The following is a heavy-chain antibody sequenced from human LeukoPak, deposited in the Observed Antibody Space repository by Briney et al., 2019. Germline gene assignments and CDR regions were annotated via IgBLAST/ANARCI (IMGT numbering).Heavy chain of an antibody. CDR3: ARGLDYDFWSGTIYYFDY. Sequence: SVTVSCKASGGTFSSYAISWVRQAPGQGLEWMGRIIPILGIANYAQKFQGRVTITADKSTSTAYMELSSLRSEDTAVYYCARGLDYDFWSGTIYYFDYWGQGTLVTVSS. CDR2: IIPILGIA. D-gene: IGHD3-3*01. V-gene: IGHV1-69*04. CDR1: GGTFSSYA. J-gene: IGHJ4*02.